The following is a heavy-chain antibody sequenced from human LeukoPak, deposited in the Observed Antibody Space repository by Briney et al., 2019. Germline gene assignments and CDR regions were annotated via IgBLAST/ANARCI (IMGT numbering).Heavy chain of an antibody. CDR1: GFTFDDYA. J-gene: IGHJ1*01. D-gene: IGHD1-1*01. V-gene: IGHV3-9*01. CDR3: ARDFARGAVWNPGYFQH. Sequence: GGSLRLSCAASGFTFDDYAMHWVRQAPGKGLEWVSGISWNSGSIGYADSVKGRFTISRDNAKNSLYLQMNSLRAEDTAVYYCARDFARGAVWNPGYFQHWGQGTLVTVSS. CDR2: ISWNSGSI.